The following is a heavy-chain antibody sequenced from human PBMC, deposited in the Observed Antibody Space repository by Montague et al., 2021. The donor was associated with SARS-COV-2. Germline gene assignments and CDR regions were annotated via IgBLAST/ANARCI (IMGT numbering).Heavy chain of an antibody. CDR3: ARDWAVLTRDGYNYGWFDP. V-gene: IGHV4-59*01. Sequence: SETLSLTCSVSGGSISGYCWSWIRLSPGKGLEWVGYIYYTGGTNYNPSLESRVTISLDTSKNQFSLRLSSVTPADTAVYYCARDWAVLTRDGYNYGWFDPWGPGTLVTVSS. CDR2: IYYTGGT. D-gene: IGHD5-24*01. CDR1: GGSISGYC. J-gene: IGHJ5*02.